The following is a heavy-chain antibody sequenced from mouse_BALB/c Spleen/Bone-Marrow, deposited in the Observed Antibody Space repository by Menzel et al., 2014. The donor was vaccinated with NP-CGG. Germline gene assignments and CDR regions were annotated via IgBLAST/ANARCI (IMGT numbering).Heavy chain of an antibody. CDR2: IDPSDSYT. V-gene: IGHV1S127*01. Sequence: SGAELVKPGASVKMSCKASGYTFTGYWMHWVKQRPGHGLEWIGLIDPSDSYTSYNQNLKGKATMTVDTSSNTAYMQLSSLTSEDSAVYYCSREDGNHYFDYWGQGTTLAVSS. J-gene: IGHJ2*01. CDR3: SREDGNHYFDY. D-gene: IGHD2-3*01. CDR1: GYTFTGYW.